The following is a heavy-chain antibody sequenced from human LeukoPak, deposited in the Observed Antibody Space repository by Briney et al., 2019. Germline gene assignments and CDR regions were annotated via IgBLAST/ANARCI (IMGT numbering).Heavy chain of an antibody. D-gene: IGHD4-23*01. Sequence: SETLSLTCTVSGDSINHDYWSWIRQPPGKGLEWIGYISYSGSTTYNPSLQSRVTISADTSRNQFSLILSSMTAADTAVYYCARSGGNTRFDYWGQGTLVTVSS. CDR2: ISYSGST. V-gene: IGHV4-59*01. J-gene: IGHJ4*02. CDR3: ARSGGNTRFDY. CDR1: GDSINHDY.